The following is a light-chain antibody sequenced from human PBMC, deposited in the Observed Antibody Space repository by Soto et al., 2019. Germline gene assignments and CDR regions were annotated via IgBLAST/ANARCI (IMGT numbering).Light chain of an antibody. CDR1: RRHVGGYNY. J-gene: IGLJ1*01. V-gene: IGLV2-14*01. CDR3: SSYTISNTLPFV. CDR2: EVT. Sequence: QSALVQAASVSGSPGQSITISCTGTRRHVGGYNYVSWYQQHQGKSPKLLIYEVTHRPSGVSNRFSGSKSGNTASLTISGLQAEDEADYYCSSYTISNTLPFVFGTGTKVTVL.